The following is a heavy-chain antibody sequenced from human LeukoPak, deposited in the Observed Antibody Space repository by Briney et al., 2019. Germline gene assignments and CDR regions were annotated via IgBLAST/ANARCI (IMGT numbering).Heavy chain of an antibody. Sequence: PGGSLRLSCAISGFTVSSDYMSWVRQAPGKGLEWVSVIYSNGRTYYADSVKGRFTISRDNLKNTLYLQMNSLRAEDTAVYYCAKVIGRSFTYGCDYWGQGTLVTVSS. CDR3: AKVIGRSFTYGCDY. CDR1: GFTVSSDY. V-gene: IGHV3-53*01. CDR2: IYSNGRT. J-gene: IGHJ4*02. D-gene: IGHD3-10*01.